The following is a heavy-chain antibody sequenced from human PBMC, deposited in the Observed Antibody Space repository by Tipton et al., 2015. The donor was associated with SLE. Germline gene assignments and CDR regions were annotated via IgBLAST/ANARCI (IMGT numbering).Heavy chain of an antibody. D-gene: IGHD6-19*01. CDR1: GYTFTGYH. CDR2: INPNSGGT. J-gene: IGHJ3*02. CDR3: ARVLRDLSSGWPYDAFDI. V-gene: IGHV1-2*02. Sequence: QLVQSGAEVKKPGASVKVSCKASGYTFTGYHTHWVRQAPGQGLEWMGWINPNSGGTNYAQKFQGRVTMTRDTSISTAYMELSRLRSDDTAVYYCARVLRDLSSGWPYDAFDIWGQGTLVTVSS.